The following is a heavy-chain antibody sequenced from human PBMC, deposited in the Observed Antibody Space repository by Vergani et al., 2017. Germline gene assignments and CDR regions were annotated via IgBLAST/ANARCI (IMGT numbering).Heavy chain of an antibody. Sequence: VQLVQSGAEVKKPGESLRISCKGSGYSFTSYWISWVRQMPGKGLEWVGSIRYSGPTYYNLPLQSRTTISLDTSKNQFSLKLSSVTAADTALYFCARHDRKTYTATMGWYDYWGQGILVTVSS. V-gene: IGHV5-10-1*01. CDR2: IRYSGPT. J-gene: IGHJ4*02. D-gene: IGHD3-16*01. CDR3: ARHDRKTYTATMGWYDY. CDR1: GYSFTSYW.